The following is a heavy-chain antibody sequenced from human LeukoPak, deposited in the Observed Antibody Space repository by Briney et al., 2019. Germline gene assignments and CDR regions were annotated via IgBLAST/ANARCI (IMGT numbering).Heavy chain of an antibody. D-gene: IGHD2-15*01. CDR3: AKWALIDASAFDI. CDR2: TGRTI. J-gene: IGHJ3*02. CDR1: GFYFSSYS. V-gene: IGHV3-23*01. Sequence: GGSLRLSCGASGFYFSSYSMNWVRQAPGKGLEWVSITGRTILYADSVRGRFIISRDNSKNTLYLQLNSLRVDDTAVYYCAKWALIDASAFDIWGQGTMVTVSS.